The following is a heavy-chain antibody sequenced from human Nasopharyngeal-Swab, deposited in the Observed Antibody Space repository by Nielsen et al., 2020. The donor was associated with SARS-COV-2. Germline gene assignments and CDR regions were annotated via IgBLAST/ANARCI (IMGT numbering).Heavy chain of an antibody. CDR2: TEIGGTT. Sequence: GESLKISCAVSGLTVSSTYMSWVRQAPGKGLEWVSVTEIGGTTHYADSVKGRFSISRDNSKSTLYLQMHSLRAEDTAIYYCAKDRVIRYSTWGQGTLVTVSS. CDR1: GLTVSSTY. J-gene: IGHJ4*02. CDR3: AKDRVIRYST. V-gene: IGHV3-53*01. D-gene: IGHD5-12*01.